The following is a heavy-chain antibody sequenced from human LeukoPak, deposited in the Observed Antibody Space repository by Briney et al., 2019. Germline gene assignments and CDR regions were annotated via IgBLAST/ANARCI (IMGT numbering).Heavy chain of an antibody. CDR2: MNPNSGNT. J-gene: IGHJ4*02. CDR3: ARGHLYSSGWYDLYYFDY. D-gene: IGHD6-19*01. V-gene: IGHV1-8*01. CDR1: GYTFTSYD. Sequence: ASVKVSCKASGYTFTSYDINWVRQATGQGLEWMGWMNPNSGNTGYAQKFQGRVTMTRNTSISTAYMELSSLRSEDTAVYYCARGHLYSSGWYDLYYFDYWGQGTLVAVSS.